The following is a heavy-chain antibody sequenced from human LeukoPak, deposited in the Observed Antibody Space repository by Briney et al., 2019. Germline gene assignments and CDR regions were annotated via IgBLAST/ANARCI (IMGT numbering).Heavy chain of an antibody. CDR3: ARQASFIPY. D-gene: IGHD3-16*02. CDR2: ISDTGRRT. CDR1: GFTFSDYA. Sequence: GGSLRLSCAASGFTFSDYAMSWVRQAAGKGLEWVSGISDTGRRTYYTDSVQGRFTISRDESKKTVYLLMNTLRAEDTAVYFCARQASFIPYWGQGTLVTVSS. V-gene: IGHV3-23*01. J-gene: IGHJ4*02.